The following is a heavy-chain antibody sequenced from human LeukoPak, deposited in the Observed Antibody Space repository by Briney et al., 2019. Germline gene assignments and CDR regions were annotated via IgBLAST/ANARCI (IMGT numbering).Heavy chain of an antibody. CDR1: GDSISSKTHY. J-gene: IGHJ5*02. CDR3: ARVGWGDVASYPNWLDP. V-gene: IGHV4-39*07. D-gene: IGHD3-10*01. CDR2: IYYGGNT. Sequence: TSETLSLTCTVSGDSISSKTHYWGWIRQPPGTGLEWIANIYYGGNTAYNPSLKSRVTISIDTSKNQFSLRLNSVTAADTAIYYCARVGWGDVASYPNWLDPWGQGTLVTVSS.